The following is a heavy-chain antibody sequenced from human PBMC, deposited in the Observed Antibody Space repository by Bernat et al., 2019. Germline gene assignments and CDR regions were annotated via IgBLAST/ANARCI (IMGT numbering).Heavy chain of an antibody. CDR3: TRGAGRGAFDF. CDR1: GYTFTANY. CDR2: ISPNSGGT. Sequence: QVQLVQSGAEVMNPGASVKVSCKASGYTFTANYIQWVRQAPGQGLEWLGWISPNSGGTDYAQKFQGRVTMTRDMSITTVYMELNRLTSDDTAVYYCTRGAGRGAFDFWGQGTMVTVSS. D-gene: IGHD1-1*01. V-gene: IGHV1-2*02. J-gene: IGHJ3*01.